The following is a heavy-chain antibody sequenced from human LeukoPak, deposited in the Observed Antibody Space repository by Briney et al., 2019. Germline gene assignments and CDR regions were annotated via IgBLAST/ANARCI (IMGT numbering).Heavy chain of an antibody. J-gene: IGHJ6*03. CDR1: GYTFANYG. Sequence: ASVKVSCKASGYTFANYGISWVRQAPGQGPEWMGWISPYNGNTNYAQKLQGRVTITTDTSTYTAYMELRSPRSDDTAVYYCARDGGWYNLRDYYYYYYMDVWGKGTTVTVSS. D-gene: IGHD6-19*01. CDR3: ARDGGWYNLRDYYYYYYMDV. V-gene: IGHV1-18*01. CDR2: ISPYNGNT.